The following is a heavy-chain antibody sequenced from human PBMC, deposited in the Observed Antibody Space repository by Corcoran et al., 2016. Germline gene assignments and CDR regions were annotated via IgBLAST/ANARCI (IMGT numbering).Heavy chain of an antibody. CDR3: ARTPRYGGKYDYGMDA. J-gene: IGHJ6*02. CDR1: GFSLSTTAMC. Sequence: QVTLRESGPALVKPTQTLTLTCTFSGFSLSTTAMCVSWIRQSPGEALEWLALIDWSDDKFYSTSLRTRLTISKDTSKNQVVLTMTNMDPVDPATYYCARTPRYGGKYDYGMDAWGQGTSVTVSS. D-gene: IGHD1-26*01. V-gene: IGHV2-70*01. CDR2: IDWSDDK.